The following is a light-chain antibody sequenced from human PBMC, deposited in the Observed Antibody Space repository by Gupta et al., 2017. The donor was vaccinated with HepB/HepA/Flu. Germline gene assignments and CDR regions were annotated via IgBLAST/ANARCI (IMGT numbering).Light chain of an antibody. V-gene: IGLV1-44*01. CDR2: SND. Sequence: QSVLTQPPPTSGTPGRRGTIACSGSGSNIGSNTVNWYQQVPGTVPKLLIYSNDQRPSGVPDRFSGSKSGTSASLAISGLQSEDEADYYCAAWDDSLSAVGFGGGTKLTVL. J-gene: IGLJ2*01. CDR1: GSNIGSNT. CDR3: AAWDDSLSAVG.